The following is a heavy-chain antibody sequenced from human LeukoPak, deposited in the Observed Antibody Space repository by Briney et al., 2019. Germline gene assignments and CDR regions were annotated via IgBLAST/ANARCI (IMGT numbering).Heavy chain of an antibody. V-gene: IGHV3-74*01. Sequence: GGSLRLSCAASGSYWMHWVRQAPGKGLVWVSHINSDGSWTSYADSVKGRFTISKDNAKNTVYLQMSNLRVEDTAVYYCVSFYETYWGRGTLVTVSS. D-gene: IGHD2/OR15-2a*01. CDR1: GSYW. CDR2: INSDGSWT. CDR3: VSFYETY. J-gene: IGHJ4*02.